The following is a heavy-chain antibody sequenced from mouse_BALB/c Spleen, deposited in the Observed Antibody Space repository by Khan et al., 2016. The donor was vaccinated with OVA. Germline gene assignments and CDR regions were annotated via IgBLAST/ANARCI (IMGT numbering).Heavy chain of an antibody. CDR1: GYTFTSYT. J-gene: IGHJ3*01. CDR3: VRDGAYHRNDGWFAY. D-gene: IGHD2-14*01. Sequence: VQLQESGAELARPGASVKMSCKASGYTFTSYTIHWIKERPGQGLEWIGYINPSNGYTNYNQKFKDKATLTTDKSSTTAYLQLSSLTSDDSVVYNCVRDGAYHRNDGWFAYWGQGTLGTVSA. V-gene: IGHV1-4*01. CDR2: INPSNGYT.